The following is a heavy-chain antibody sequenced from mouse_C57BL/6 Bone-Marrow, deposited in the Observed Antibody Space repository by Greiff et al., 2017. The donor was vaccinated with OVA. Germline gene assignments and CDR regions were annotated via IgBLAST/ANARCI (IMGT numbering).Heavy chain of an antibody. CDR2: IIYVGSST. Sequence: EVQVVESEGGLVQPGSSMKLSCSASGFTFSDSYMAWVRQVPEKGLDWVAYIIYVGSSTYYLVSLKSRFIISRDNAMNILYLQMSSLKSEDTATYYCARGLQWYFDVWGTGTTVTVSS. J-gene: IGHJ1*03. CDR1: GFTFSDSY. CDR3: ARGLQWYFDV. V-gene: IGHV5-16*01.